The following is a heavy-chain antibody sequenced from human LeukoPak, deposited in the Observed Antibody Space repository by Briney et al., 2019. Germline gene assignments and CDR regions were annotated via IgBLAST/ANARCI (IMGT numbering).Heavy chain of an antibody. CDR1: GGSISSGSYY. J-gene: IGHJ4*02. D-gene: IGHD3-10*01. CDR2: IYTSGST. V-gene: IGHV4-61*02. CDR3: ARDDHGGSGDG. Sequence: SETLSLTCTVSGGSISSGSYYWSWIRQPAGKGLEWIGRIYTSGSTNYNPSLKSRVTISVDTSKNQFSLKLSSVTAADTAVYYCARDDHGGSGDGWGQGTLVTVSS.